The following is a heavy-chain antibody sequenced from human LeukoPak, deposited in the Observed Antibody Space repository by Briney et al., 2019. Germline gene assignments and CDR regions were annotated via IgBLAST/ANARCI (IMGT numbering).Heavy chain of an antibody. D-gene: IGHD3-10*01. CDR3: ARDIYGSGSYWFDP. Sequence: GASVKVSCKASGYTFTSYAMNWVRQAPGQGLEWMGWINTNTGNPTYAQGFTGRFVFSLDTSVSTAYLQISSLKAEDTAVYYCARDIYGSGSYWFDPWGQGTLVTVSS. V-gene: IGHV7-4-1*02. CDR2: INTNTGNP. J-gene: IGHJ5*02. CDR1: GYTFTSYA.